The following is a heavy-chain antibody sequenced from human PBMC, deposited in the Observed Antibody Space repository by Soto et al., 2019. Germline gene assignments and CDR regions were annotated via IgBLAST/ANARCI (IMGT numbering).Heavy chain of an antibody. CDR3: ARVESGYDYYYYYYMDL. D-gene: IGHD5-12*01. CDR2: IYTGGTT. Sequence: VGSLRLSCAASGFTVSTYYMTWVRQAPGMGLEWVSVIYTGGTTYYADSVKGRFTISRDNSKNTLYLQMHSLRAEDTAVYYCARVESGYDYYYYYYMDLWGKGTTVTVPS. CDR1: GFTVSTYY. J-gene: IGHJ6*03. V-gene: IGHV3-66*01.